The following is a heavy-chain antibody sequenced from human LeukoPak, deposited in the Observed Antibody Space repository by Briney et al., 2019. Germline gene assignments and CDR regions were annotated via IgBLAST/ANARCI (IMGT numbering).Heavy chain of an antibody. CDR1: GFTFSSYW. J-gene: IGHJ4*02. D-gene: IGHD6-6*01. V-gene: IGHV3-30*02. CDR2: IRYDGSNK. Sequence: TGGSLRLSCAASGFTFSSYWMSWVRQAPGKGLEWVAFIRYDGSNKYYADSVKGRFTISRDNSKNTLYLQMNSLRAEDTAVYYCAKDKYSSSSVFDYWGQGTLVTVSS. CDR3: AKDKYSSSSVFDY.